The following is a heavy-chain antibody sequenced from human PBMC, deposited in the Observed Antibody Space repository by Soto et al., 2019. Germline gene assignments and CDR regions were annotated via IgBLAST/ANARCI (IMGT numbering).Heavy chain of an antibody. Sequence: GGSLRLSCAASGFTFSSYGMHWVRQAPGKGLEWVAVIWYDGSNKYYADSVKGRFTISRDNSKNTLYLQMNSLRAEDTAVYYCARDQNGAVAGFYSYGMDVWGQGTTVTVSS. CDR2: IWYDGSNK. CDR3: ARDQNGAVAGFYSYGMDV. J-gene: IGHJ6*02. CDR1: GFTFSSYG. V-gene: IGHV3-33*01. D-gene: IGHD6-19*01.